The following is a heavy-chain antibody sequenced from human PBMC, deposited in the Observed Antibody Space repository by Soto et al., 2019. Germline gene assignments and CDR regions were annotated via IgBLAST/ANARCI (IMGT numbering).Heavy chain of an antibody. D-gene: IGHD3-22*01. J-gene: IGHJ6*02. CDR3: ARTSYYDSSGYYGMDV. CDR2: IYLSGST. V-gene: IGHV4-4*02. CDR1: AGSISSSNW. Sequence: QVQLQGSGPGLVKPSGTLSLTCAVSAGSISSSNWWTWVRQPPGKGLEGIGEIYLSGSTNYNPSLKSRVTISVDKSTNQFSLKLTSVTAADTAVYYCARTSYYDSSGYYGMDVWGQGTTVTVSS.